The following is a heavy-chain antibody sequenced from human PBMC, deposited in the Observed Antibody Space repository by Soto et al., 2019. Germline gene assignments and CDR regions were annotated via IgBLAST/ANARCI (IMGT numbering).Heavy chain of an antibody. CDR3: ARWRAAAGTVDY. J-gene: IGHJ4*02. CDR1: GASISSTSHY. D-gene: IGHD6-13*01. Sequence: SETLSLTCSVSGASISSTSHYWNWIRQPPGKGLEWIGYIYYSGSTNYNPSLKSRVTISVDTSKNQFSLKLSSVTAADTAVYYCARWRAAAGTVDYWGQGTLVTVSS. CDR2: IYYSGST. V-gene: IGHV4-61*01.